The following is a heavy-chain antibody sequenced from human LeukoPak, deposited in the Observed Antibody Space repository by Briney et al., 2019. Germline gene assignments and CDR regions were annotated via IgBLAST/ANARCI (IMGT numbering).Heavy chain of an antibody. J-gene: IGHJ3*02. CDR2: ISGSGGST. D-gene: IGHD5-12*01. Sequence: GGSLRLSCAASGFTFSSYAMSWVRQAPGKGLEWVSAISGSGGSTYYADSVKGRFTISRDNSKNTLYLQMNSLRAEDTAVYYCAKDDRGGYDSLGAFDIWGQGTMVTVSS. V-gene: IGHV3-23*01. CDR1: GFTFSSYA. CDR3: AKDDRGGYDSLGAFDI.